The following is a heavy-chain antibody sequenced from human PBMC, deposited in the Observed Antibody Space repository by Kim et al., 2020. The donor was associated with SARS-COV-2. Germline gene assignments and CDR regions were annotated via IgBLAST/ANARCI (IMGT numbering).Heavy chain of an antibody. Sequence: YADSVKGRFTIARDNSKNTLYLQRNSLRAEDTAVYYCAKDRSTDVPSEGYWGQGTLVTVSS. V-gene: IGHV3-23*01. D-gene: IGHD2-2*01. J-gene: IGHJ4*02. CDR3: AKDRSTDVPSEGY.